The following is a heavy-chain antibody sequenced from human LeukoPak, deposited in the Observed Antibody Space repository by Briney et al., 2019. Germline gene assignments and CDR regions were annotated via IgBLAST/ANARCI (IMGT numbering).Heavy chain of an antibody. CDR1: GFTFSSYS. V-gene: IGHV3-21*01. D-gene: IGHD6-19*01. CDR2: ISSSSSYI. Sequence: GGSLRLSCAASGFTFSSYSMNWVRQAPGKGLEWVSSISSSSSYIYYADSVKGRFTISRDNAKNSLYLQMNSLRAEDTAVYYCASGTYSSGWYDYWGQGTLVTVSS. CDR3: ASGTYSSGWYDY. J-gene: IGHJ4*02.